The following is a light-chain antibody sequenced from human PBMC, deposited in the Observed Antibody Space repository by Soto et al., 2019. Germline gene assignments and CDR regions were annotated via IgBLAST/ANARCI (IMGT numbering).Light chain of an antibody. CDR1: QSVTTF. J-gene: IGKJ4*01. CDR2: DVS. V-gene: IGKV3-11*01. CDR3: QQRINWPLT. Sequence: EIVLTQSPVTLSLSPGERATLSCRASQSVTTFLAWYQQKPGQAPRLLIYDVSHSATVFPARFRGSGSGTDFTLTISSLVPEDFAVYYCQQRINWPLTFGGGTKVEIK.